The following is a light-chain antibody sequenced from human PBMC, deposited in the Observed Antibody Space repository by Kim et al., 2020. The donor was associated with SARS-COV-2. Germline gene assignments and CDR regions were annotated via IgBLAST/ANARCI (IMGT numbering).Light chain of an antibody. Sequence: DIQMTQSPSSLSASVGDRVTITCQASQDISNHLNWYQQKPGKAPQLLMYDASNLATGVPSRFSGSGSETDFTFTISSLQPEDIATYYCHQFDNLPLTFGGGTKVDIK. CDR1: QDISNH. CDR2: DAS. CDR3: HQFDNLPLT. J-gene: IGKJ4*01. V-gene: IGKV1-33*01.